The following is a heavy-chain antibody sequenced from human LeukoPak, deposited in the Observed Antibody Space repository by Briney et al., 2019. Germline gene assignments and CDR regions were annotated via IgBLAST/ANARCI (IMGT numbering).Heavy chain of an antibody. V-gene: IGHV6-1*01. CDR1: GDTVSSNSAA. Sequence: PSQTLSLTCAISGDTVSSNSAAWNWIRQSPSRCLEWLARTYYRSNLYNDYAVSVKSRITINPDTSKNQFSLQLNSVTPEDTAVYYCARDPSGYYGVGWFDPWGQGTLVTVSS. CDR2: TYYRSNLYN. J-gene: IGHJ5*02. D-gene: IGHD3-22*01. CDR3: ARDPSGYYGVGWFDP.